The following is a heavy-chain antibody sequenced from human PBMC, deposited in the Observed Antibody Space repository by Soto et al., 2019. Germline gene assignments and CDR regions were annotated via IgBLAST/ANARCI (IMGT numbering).Heavy chain of an antibody. V-gene: IGHV3-72*01. CDR2: TRNKANSHTT. Sequence: PGGSLRLSCAASGFTFSDHYMDWVRQALGKGLEWVGRTRNKANSHTTEYAASVKGRFTISRDDSKNSLYLQMNSLKIEDTAVYYCARATTVTDYWGQGTLVTVSS. CDR1: GFTFSDHY. J-gene: IGHJ4*02. CDR3: ARATTVTDY. D-gene: IGHD4-17*01.